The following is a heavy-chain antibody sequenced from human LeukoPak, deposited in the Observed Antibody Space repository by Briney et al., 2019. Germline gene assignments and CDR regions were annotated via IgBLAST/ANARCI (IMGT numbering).Heavy chain of an antibody. Sequence: GGSLRLSCAASGFTFSSHAMSWVRQAPGKGLEWVSAISGSGGSTYYADSVKGRFTISRDNSKNTLYLQMNSLRAEDTAVYYCAKRRFGELEFDYWGQGTLVTVSS. V-gene: IGHV3-23*01. J-gene: IGHJ4*02. CDR3: AKRRFGELEFDY. CDR2: ISGSGGST. CDR1: GFTFSSHA. D-gene: IGHD3-10*01.